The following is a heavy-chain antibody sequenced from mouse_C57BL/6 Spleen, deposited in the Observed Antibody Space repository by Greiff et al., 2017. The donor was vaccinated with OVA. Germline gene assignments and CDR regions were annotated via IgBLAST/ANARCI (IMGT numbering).Heavy chain of an antibody. Sequence: QVQLQQSGAELVRPGASVTLSCKASGYTFTDYEMHWVKQTPVHGLEWIGAIDPETGGTAYNQKFKGKAILTADKSSSTAYMELRSLTSEDSAVYYCTRVNPFYAMDYWGQGTSVTVSS. V-gene: IGHV1-15*01. CDR2: IDPETGGT. J-gene: IGHJ4*01. CDR1: GYTFTDYE. CDR3: TRVNPFYAMDY.